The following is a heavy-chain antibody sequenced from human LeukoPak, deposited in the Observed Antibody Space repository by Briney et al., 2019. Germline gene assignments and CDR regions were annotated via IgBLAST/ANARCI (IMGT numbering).Heavy chain of an antibody. J-gene: IGHJ4*02. CDR2: ISGSGGTT. CDR3: AKEGAYCGNGYYSAHDY. V-gene: IGHV3-23*01. Sequence: GGSLRLSCAASGFTFSSYSMSWVRQAPGKGLEWVSVISGSGGTTYYADSVKGRFTTSRDNSKNTLYLQMSSLRAEDTAVYYCAKEGAYCGNGYYSAHDYWGQGTLVTVSS. CDR1: GFTFSSYS. D-gene: IGHD2-21*02.